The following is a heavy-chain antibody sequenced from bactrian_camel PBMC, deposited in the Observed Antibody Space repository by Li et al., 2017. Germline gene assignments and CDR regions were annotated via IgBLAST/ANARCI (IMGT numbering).Heavy chain of an antibody. CDR2: IDSAGAT. Sequence: HVQLVESGGGSVQAGGSLRLSCAASGYTVSRCYMAWFRRAPGKEREGVAAIDSAGATTYTYSVQDRFTISKDNVKITLYLHMNRLQPEDTAMYFCAADDFNLQLARHYKYWGQGTQVTVS. J-gene: IGHJ4*01. V-gene: IGHV3S26*01. CDR1: GYTVSRCY. D-gene: IGHD2*01. CDR3: AADDFNLQLARHYKY.